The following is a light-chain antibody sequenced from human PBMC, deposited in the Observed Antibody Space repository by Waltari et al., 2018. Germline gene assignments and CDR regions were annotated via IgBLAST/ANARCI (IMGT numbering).Light chain of an antibody. CDR1: SSDVGANNF. CDR2: EVT. J-gene: IGLJ2*01. CDR3: CSYTTIGPVL. V-gene: IGLV2-23*02. Sequence: QSALTQPASVSGSPGQSIAISCIGTSSDVGANNFLSCYQQHPGTAPKLMIHEVTKRPSGVSTRFSGSKSGNTASLTISGLQAEDEADYYCCSYTTIGPVLIGGGTKVTVL.